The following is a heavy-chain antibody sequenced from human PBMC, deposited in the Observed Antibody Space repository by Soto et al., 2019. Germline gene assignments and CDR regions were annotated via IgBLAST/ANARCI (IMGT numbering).Heavy chain of an antibody. CDR3: ARDYTSYFYGLDV. Sequence: QVQLQESGPGLVKPSQTLSLTCTVSGSSINSGNYYWSWIRQPPGKGLEWIGYIHYTGITYYNPSLQSRLDISIDTSKNHFSLRLSSVTAADTAVYYCARDYTSYFYGLDVWGQGTTVTVSS. CDR2: IHYTGIT. D-gene: IGHD2-2*02. CDR1: GSSINSGNYY. J-gene: IGHJ6*02. V-gene: IGHV4-30-4*01.